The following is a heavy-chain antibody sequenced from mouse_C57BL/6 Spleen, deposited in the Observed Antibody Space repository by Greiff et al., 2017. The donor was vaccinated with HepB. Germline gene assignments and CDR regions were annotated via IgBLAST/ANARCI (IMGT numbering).Heavy chain of an antibody. J-gene: IGHJ4*01. CDR2: ISSGSSTI. CDR1: GFTFSDYG. D-gene: IGHD3-1*01. CDR3: ARTGVYYYAMDY. V-gene: IGHV5-17*01. Sequence: EVKLVESGGGLVKPGGSLKLSCAASGFTFSDYGMHWVRQAPEKGLEWVAYISSGSSTIYYADTVKGRFTISRDNAKNTLFLQMTSLRSEDTAMYYCARTGVYYYAMDYWGQGTSVTVSS.